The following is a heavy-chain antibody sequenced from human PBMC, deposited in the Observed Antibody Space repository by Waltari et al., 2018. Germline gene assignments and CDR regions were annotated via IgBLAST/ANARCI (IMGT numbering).Heavy chain of an antibody. CDR2: ISYDGSNK. J-gene: IGHJ4*02. CDR3: ARDRLTGYFDY. Sequence: QVQLVESGGGVVQPGRSLRLSCAASGFTFSSSARHWVRQAPGKGLEWVAVISYDGSNKYYADSVKGRFTISRDNSKNTLYLQMNSLRAEDTAVYYCARDRLTGYFDYWGQGTLVTVSS. D-gene: IGHD3-22*01. V-gene: IGHV3-30-3*01. CDR1: GFTFSSSA.